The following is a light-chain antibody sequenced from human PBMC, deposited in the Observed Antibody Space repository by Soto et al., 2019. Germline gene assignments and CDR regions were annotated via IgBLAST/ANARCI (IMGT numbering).Light chain of an antibody. J-gene: IGKJ5*01. CDR2: GAS. CDR3: QQYGSSPIT. CDR1: QSVDSN. V-gene: IGKV3-20*01. Sequence: EIVMTQSPATLSVSPGERATLSCRASQSVDSNLAWYQQKPGQAPRRLISGASTRATGIPDRCSGSGSGTDFTLTISRLEPEDFAVDYCQQYGSSPITFGQGTRLEIK.